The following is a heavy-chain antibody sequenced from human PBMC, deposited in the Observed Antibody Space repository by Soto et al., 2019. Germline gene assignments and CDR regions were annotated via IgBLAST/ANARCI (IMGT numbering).Heavy chain of an antibody. CDR1: GYTFTSYD. CDR2: MNPHSCNT. D-gene: IGHD1-26*01. J-gene: IGHJ4*02. CDR3: ARGGRISGVY. V-gene: IGHV1-8*01. Sequence: QVQLVQSGAEVKKPGASVKVSCKASGYTFTSYDINWVRQATGQGLEWMGWMNPHSCNTSDAQKFQGRVTMTRNTSISTAYMELSSMGSEDTAVYYCARGGRISGVYLGQGTLVTVSS.